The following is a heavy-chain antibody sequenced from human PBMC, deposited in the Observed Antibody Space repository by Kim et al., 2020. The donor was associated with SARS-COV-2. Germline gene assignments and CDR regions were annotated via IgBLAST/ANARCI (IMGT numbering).Heavy chain of an antibody. Sequence: ASVKVSCKVSGYTLTELSMHWVRQAPGKGLEWMGGFDPEDGETIYAQKFQGRVTMTEDTSTDTAYMELSSLRSEDTAVYYCATATIGYLGDITMIGNWGQGTLVTVSS. CDR2: FDPEDGET. D-gene: IGHD3-22*01. CDR1: GYTLTELS. V-gene: IGHV1-24*01. CDR3: ATATIGYLGDITMIGN. J-gene: IGHJ4*02.